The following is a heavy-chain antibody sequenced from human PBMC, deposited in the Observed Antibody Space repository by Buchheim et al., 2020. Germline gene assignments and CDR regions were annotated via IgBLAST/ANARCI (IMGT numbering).Heavy chain of an antibody. CDR2: ISYDGSNK. CDR3: AKDHVMITFGGVINSPFDY. J-gene: IGHJ4*02. Sequence: QVQLVESGGGVVQPGRSLRLSCAASGFTFSSYGMHWVRQAPGKGLEWVAVISYDGSNKYYADSVKGRFTISRDNSKNTLYLQMNSLRAEDTAVYYCAKDHVMITFGGVINSPFDYWGQGTL. D-gene: IGHD3-16*02. V-gene: IGHV3-30*18. CDR1: GFTFSSYG.